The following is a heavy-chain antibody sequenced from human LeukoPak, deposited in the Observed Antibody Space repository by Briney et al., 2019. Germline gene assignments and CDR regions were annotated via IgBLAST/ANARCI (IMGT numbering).Heavy chain of an antibody. J-gene: IGHJ3*02. CDR2: ISGDGGST. D-gene: IGHD6-19*01. Sequence: GGSLRLSCAASGFIVDDYAMYWVRQAPGKGLEWVSLISGDGGSTYYADSVKGRFTISRDNSKNSLFLQMNSLRTEDTALYYCAKDILAEQWHDAFDIWGQGTMVTVSS. CDR1: GFIVDDYA. CDR3: AKDILAEQWHDAFDI. V-gene: IGHV3-43*02.